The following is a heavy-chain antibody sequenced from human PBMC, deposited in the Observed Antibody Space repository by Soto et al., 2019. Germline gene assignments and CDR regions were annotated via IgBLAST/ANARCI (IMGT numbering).Heavy chain of an antibody. CDR1: GGSISSGDYY. CDR2: IYYSGST. J-gene: IGHJ5*02. D-gene: IGHD4-17*01. CDR3: AREIGYGDYDWFDP. V-gene: IGHV4-30-4*02. Sequence: PSETLSLTCTVSGGSISSGDYYWSWIRQPPGKGLEWIGYIYYSGSTYYNPSLKSRVTISVDTSKNQFSLKLSSVTAADTAVYYCAREIGYGDYDWFDPWGQGTLVTVSS.